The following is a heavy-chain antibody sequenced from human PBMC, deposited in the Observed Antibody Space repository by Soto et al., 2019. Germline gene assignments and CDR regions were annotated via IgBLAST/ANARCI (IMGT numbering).Heavy chain of an antibody. D-gene: IGHD2-8*02. CDR3: VRDLSGGYCAGDCLDY. CDR1: GFTFNSYG. J-gene: IGHJ4*02. CDR2: TWYDGSTK. V-gene: IGHV3-33*01. Sequence: QVQLEESGGGVVQPGRSLRLSCTASGFTFNSYGMHWVRQAPGKGLEWVAVTWYDGSTKFYADSVKGRFTISRDNFKNTLDLQMNSRRVEDTAVDYCVRDLSGGYCAGDCLDYWGRGTLVTVSS.